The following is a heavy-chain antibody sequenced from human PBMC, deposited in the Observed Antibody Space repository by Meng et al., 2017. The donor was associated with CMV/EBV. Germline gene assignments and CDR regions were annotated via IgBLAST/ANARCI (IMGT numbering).Heavy chain of an antibody. V-gene: IGHV1-69*05. CDR1: GGTFSSYA. D-gene: IGHD2-2*01. CDR2: IIPIFGTA. J-gene: IGHJ6*02. Sequence: SVKVSCKASGGTFSSYAISWVRQAPGQGLEWMGGIIPIFGTANYAQKFQGKVTITTDESTSTAYMELSSLRSEDTAVYYCATDPDIVVVPAAIGYYYYHGMDVWGQGTTVTVSS. CDR3: ATDPDIVVVPAAIGYYYYHGMDV.